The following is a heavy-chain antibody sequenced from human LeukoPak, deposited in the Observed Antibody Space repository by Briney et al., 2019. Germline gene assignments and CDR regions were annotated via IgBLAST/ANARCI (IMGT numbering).Heavy chain of an antibody. V-gene: IGHV1-69*01. CDR3: ARAVGGYDYGGNSGYFDY. J-gene: IGHJ4*02. Sequence: GSSVKVSCKASGGTFSSYAISWVRQAPGQGLEWMGGIIPIFGTANYAQKFQGRVTITADESTSTAYMELSSLRSEDTAVYYCARAVGGYDYGGNSGYFDYWGQGTLVTVSS. D-gene: IGHD4-23*01. CDR1: GGTFSSYA. CDR2: IIPIFGTA.